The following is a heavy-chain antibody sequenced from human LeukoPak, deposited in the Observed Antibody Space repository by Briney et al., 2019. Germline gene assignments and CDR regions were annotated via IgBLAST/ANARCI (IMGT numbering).Heavy chain of an antibody. CDR2: IKQDGSEK. CDR3: ARSPKDCRSSNY. D-gene: IGHD6-6*01. Sequence: PGGSLRLSCAASGFIFSNYWMSWVRQAPGKGLECVANIKQDGSEKYYVDSVKGRFTISRDNAKNSLYLQMNSLRAEDTAVYYCARSPKDCRSSNYWGQGTLVTVSS. CDR1: GFIFSNYW. J-gene: IGHJ4*02. V-gene: IGHV3-7*01.